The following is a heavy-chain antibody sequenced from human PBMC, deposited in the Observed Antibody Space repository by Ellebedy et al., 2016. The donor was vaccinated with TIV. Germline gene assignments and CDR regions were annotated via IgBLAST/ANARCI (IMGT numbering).Heavy chain of an antibody. V-gene: IGHV3-23*01. CDR3: AKGRGGSSYSSLDV. CDR2: TSGSSDSR. Sequence: GESLKISCAASGFTFSNYAMNWVRQAPGKGPEWVSVTSGSSDSRDYADFVKGRFTISRDNSQNTLYLQMNSLRAEDTAVYYCAKGRGGSSYSSLDVWGQGTTVTVSS. CDR1: GFTFSNYA. D-gene: IGHD2-15*01. J-gene: IGHJ6*02.